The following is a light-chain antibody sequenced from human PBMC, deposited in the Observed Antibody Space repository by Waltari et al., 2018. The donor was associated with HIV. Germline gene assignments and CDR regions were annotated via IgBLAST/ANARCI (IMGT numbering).Light chain of an antibody. Sequence: QSALTQPRSVSGSPGQSVTLSCTGSSRDVGGYEYVSWYEQHPGKAPHLMIYDVSKRPSGVPDRFPGSKSGNTASLTIAGLHAEDEADYYCCSYAGSYSYVFGTVTKVTIL. CDR2: DVS. CDR1: SRDVGGYEY. CDR3: CSYAGSYSYV. V-gene: IGLV2-11*01. J-gene: IGLJ1*01.